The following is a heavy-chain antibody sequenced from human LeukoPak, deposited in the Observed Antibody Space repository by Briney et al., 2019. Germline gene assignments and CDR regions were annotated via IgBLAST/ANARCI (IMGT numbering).Heavy chain of an antibody. J-gene: IGHJ5*02. Sequence: SETLSLTCAVYGGSFSGYYWSWIRQPPGKGLEWIGEINHSGSTNYNPSLKSRVTISVDTSKNQFSLKLSSVTAADTAVYYCARGIGDYYDFWSGYYRGWFDPWGQGTLVTVSS. CDR2: INHSGST. CDR3: ARGIGDYYDFWSGYYRGWFDP. D-gene: IGHD3-3*01. CDR1: GGSFSGYY. V-gene: IGHV4-34*01.